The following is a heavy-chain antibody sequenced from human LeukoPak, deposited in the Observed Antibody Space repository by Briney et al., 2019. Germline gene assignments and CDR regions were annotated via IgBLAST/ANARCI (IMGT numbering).Heavy chain of an antibody. J-gene: IGHJ5*02. Sequence: PSETLSLTCTVSGCSFSSYYWSWIRQPPGKGLEWIGCIYYSGGTNYNPSPKNRVTITVEATKNQFSLKLSSGPAADAAALYCSGSSGRYFEGDWFDPWGQGTMVTVSS. V-gene: IGHV4-59*12. CDR2: IYYSGGT. CDR3: SGSSGRYFEGDWFDP. D-gene: IGHD3-9*01. CDR1: GCSFSSYY.